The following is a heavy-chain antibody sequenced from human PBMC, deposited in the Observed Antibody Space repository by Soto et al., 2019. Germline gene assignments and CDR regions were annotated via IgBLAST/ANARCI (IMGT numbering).Heavy chain of an antibody. CDR1: GDSVTSSRYY. CDR2: IHYGGST. V-gene: IGHV4-39*01. J-gene: IGHJ5*02. D-gene: IGHD2-21*02. CDR3: ARLLHCGGDCYDNWFDP. Sequence: PSETLSLTCTVSGDSVTSSRYYWGWVRQAPGKGLEWIGSIHYGGSTYYNPSLKSRVTISVDTSKNQFSLKLSSVTAADTAVYYCARLLHCGGDCYDNWFDPWGQGTLVTVSS.